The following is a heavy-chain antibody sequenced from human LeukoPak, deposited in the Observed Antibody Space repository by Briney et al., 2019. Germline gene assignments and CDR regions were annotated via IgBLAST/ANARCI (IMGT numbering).Heavy chain of an antibody. V-gene: IGHV3-30-3*01. J-gene: IGHJ6*03. CDR1: GFTFSNYA. CDR3: ARDGLDRSSSGWGYYMDV. Sequence: GGSLRLSCAASGFTFSNYAMHWVRQAPGKGLEWVAVISYDGSNKDFADSVKGRFTISRDNSKNTLYLQMSSLRAEDTAVYSCARDGLDRSSSGWGYYMDVWGKGTTVTVSS. D-gene: IGHD6-6*01. CDR2: ISYDGSNK.